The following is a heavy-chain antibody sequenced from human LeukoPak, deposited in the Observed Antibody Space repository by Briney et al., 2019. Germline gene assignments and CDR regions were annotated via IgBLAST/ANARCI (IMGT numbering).Heavy chain of an antibody. CDR1: GFNFSTYW. CDR2: IKEDGSEI. Sequence: GGSLRLSCTASGFNFSTYWMTWVRQVPGKGLEWVANIKEDGSEIYYVDAVKGRFSISRDNAKTSLYLQMHSLSVADTGLYYCVADQTGRHPYFFDYWGQGTLVTVSS. D-gene: IGHD3-10*01. J-gene: IGHJ4*02. V-gene: IGHV3-7*01. CDR3: VADQTGRHPYFFDY.